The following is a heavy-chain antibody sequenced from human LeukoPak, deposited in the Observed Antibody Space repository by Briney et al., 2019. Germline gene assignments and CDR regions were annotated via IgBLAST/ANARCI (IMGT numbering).Heavy chain of an antibody. Sequence: GGSLRLSCTASGFTFGDYAMSWVRQAPGKGLEWVSVIYSGGSTYYADSVKGRFIISRDNSKNTLYLQMNSLRAEDTAVYYCARGGGDRNPFDYWGQGTLVTVSS. J-gene: IGHJ4*02. CDR3: ARGGGDRNPFDY. V-gene: IGHV3-66*01. D-gene: IGHD4-17*01. CDR2: IYSGGST. CDR1: GFTFGDYA.